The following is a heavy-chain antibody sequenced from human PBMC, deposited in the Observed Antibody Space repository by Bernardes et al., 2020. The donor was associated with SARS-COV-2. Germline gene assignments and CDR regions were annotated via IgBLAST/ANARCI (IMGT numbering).Heavy chain of an antibody. D-gene: IGHD6-13*01. CDR1: GGSITSGSYY. CDR2: VSYTGST. J-gene: IGHJ4*02. CDR3: VKSLIRGAAAGY. Sequence: SETLSLTCTVSGGSITSGSYYWGWIRQPTGKGLEWIGSVSYTGSTYYNPSLKSRATISADTSKNQFSLSLNSMTAADTAVYYCVKSLIRGAAAGYWGQGTQVAVSS. V-gene: IGHV4-39*01.